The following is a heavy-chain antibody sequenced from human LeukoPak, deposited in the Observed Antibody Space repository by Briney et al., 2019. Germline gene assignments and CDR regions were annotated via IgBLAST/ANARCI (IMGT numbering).Heavy chain of an antibody. CDR2: IYYSGST. CDR1: GGSISSSSYY. Sequence: SENLSLTCTVSGGSISSSSYYWGWIRQPPGKGLEWIGSIYYSGSTYYNPSLKSRVTISVDTSKNQFSLKLSSVTAADTAVYYCARYWRSAGSTTYSSGWYTPSDAFDIWGQGTMVTVSS. J-gene: IGHJ3*02. D-gene: IGHD6-19*01. V-gene: IGHV4-39*07. CDR3: ARYWRSAGSTTYSSGWYTPSDAFDI.